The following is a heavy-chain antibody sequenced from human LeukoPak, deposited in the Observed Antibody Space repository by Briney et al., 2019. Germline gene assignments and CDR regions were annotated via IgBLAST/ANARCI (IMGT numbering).Heavy chain of an antibody. D-gene: IGHD3-9*01. V-gene: IGHV1-69*04. CDR3: ARGVNYDILTGYIFDY. J-gene: IGHJ4*02. Sequence: SVKVSCKASGGTFSSYAISWVRQAPGQGLEWMGRIIPIFGIANYAQKFQGRVTITADKSTSTAYMELSSLRSEDTAVYYCARGVNYDILTGYIFDYWGQGTLVTVSS. CDR1: GGTFSSYA. CDR2: IIPIFGIA.